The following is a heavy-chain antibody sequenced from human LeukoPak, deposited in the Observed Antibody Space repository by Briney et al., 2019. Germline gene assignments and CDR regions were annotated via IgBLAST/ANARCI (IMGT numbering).Heavy chain of an antibody. Sequence: ASVKVSCKASGYTFTSYHMHWVRQAPGQGLEWMGWINPNSGGTNYAQKFQGRVTMTRDTSISTAYMELSRLRSDDTAVYYCARDRGQYCSGGSCLLYYYYYGMDVWGQGTTVTVSS. D-gene: IGHD2-15*01. CDR2: INPNSGGT. CDR1: GYTFTSYH. CDR3: ARDRGQYCSGGSCLLYYYYYGMDV. J-gene: IGHJ6*02. V-gene: IGHV1-2*02.